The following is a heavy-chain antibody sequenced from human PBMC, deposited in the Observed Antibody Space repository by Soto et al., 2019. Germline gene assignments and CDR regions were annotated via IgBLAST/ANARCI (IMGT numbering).Heavy chain of an antibody. D-gene: IGHD5-18*01. Sequence: QVQLVQSGAEVKKPGASVKVSCKASGYTFTSYGISWVRQAPGQGLEWMGWISAYNGNTNYAQKLQGRVTMTTDTSTITAYMELRSLSSDDTAVYYCARDVDTAMAAYYYYGMDVWGQGTTVTVSS. J-gene: IGHJ6*02. CDR2: ISAYNGNT. CDR3: ARDVDTAMAAYYYYGMDV. V-gene: IGHV1-18*01. CDR1: GYTFTSYG.